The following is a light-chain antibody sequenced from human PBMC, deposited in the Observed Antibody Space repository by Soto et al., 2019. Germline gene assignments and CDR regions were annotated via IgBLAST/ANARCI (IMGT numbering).Light chain of an antibody. CDR2: DGS. Sequence: DIQMTQSPSTLSASVGDRITITCRASQSINTWLAWYQQNPGEAPKLLIYDGSTLARGVPSRFSGSGSGTEFTLTISRLQPDDFATFYCQQYQTYSRTFGQGTKLEVK. J-gene: IGKJ1*01. CDR3: QQYQTYSRT. CDR1: QSINTW. V-gene: IGKV1-5*03.